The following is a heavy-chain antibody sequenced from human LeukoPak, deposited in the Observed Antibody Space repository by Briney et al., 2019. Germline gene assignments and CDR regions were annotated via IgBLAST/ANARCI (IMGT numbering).Heavy chain of an antibody. CDR3: AKEGDYSSSWFDY. J-gene: IGHJ4*02. D-gene: IGHD6-13*01. Sequence: GGSLRLSCAASGFTFSNYAMHWVRQAPGKGLDWVAVVSSDGSNSYYADSVKGRFTISRDNSKNTLYLQVNSLRAEDTAVYYCAKEGDYSSSWFDYWGQGTLVTVSS. CDR1: GFTFSNYA. V-gene: IGHV3-30-3*01. CDR2: VSSDGSNS.